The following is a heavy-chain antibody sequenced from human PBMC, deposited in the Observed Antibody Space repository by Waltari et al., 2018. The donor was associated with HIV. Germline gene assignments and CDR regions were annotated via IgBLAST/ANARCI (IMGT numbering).Heavy chain of an antibody. CDR3: ARVPFASSWSADSFDV. CDR1: GFRVSDYG. CDR2: IWYDGSKK. Sequence: VQLEESGGGVVQPGRSRRLSCAASGFRVSDYGMHWVRQAPGKGLQWGEVIWYDGSKKEYSDSVKGRFTISKDNSKNTLFLQMNSLRVDDTAVYFCARVPFASSWSADSFDVWGPGTRITVSS. J-gene: IGHJ3*01. V-gene: IGHV3-33*01. D-gene: IGHD6-13*01.